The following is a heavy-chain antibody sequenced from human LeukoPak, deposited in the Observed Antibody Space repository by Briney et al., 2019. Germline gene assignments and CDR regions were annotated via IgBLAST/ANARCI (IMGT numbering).Heavy chain of an antibody. CDR1: GGSISSSSYY. CDR2: IYYSGST. V-gene: IGHV4-39*07. D-gene: IGHD6-19*01. CDR3: ARGTHSGWQSLDY. Sequence: PSETLSLTCTVSGGSISSSSYYWGWIRQPPGTGLEWIGSIYYSGSTYYNPSLKSRVTISVDTSKNQFSLKLSSVTAADTAVYYCARGTHSGWQSLDYWGQGTLVTVSS. J-gene: IGHJ4*02.